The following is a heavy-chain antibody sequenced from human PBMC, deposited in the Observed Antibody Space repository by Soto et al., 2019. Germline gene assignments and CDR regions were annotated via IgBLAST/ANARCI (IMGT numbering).Heavy chain of an antibody. CDR3: SGAESPDTAYFSLY. V-gene: IGHV1-46*01. D-gene: IGHD1-26*01. CDR1: GYTFTSYY. J-gene: IGHJ4*02. Sequence: ASVKVSCKASGYTFTSYYMHWVRQAPGQGLEWMGIINPSGGSTSYAQKFQGRVTMTRDTSTGTVYMELSSLRSEDSAVYYCSGAESPDTAYFSLYWGQGTPVTVSS. CDR2: INPSGGST.